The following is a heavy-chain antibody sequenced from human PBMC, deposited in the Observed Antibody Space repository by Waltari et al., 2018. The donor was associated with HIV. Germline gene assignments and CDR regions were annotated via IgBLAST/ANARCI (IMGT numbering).Heavy chain of an antibody. CDR1: GHNLTGHY. Sequence: QVQLVQSGAEVKKTGASVKVSCKASGHNLTGHYMNWVRQAPGQGLEWMGWINPYSGVTNYAQKFQGRVTMTRDTSISTAYMELSRLRSDDTAVYYCAVEEYYDTLTGPSRGMDVWGQGTTVTVSS. CDR2: INPYSGVT. D-gene: IGHD3-9*01. J-gene: IGHJ6*02. V-gene: IGHV1-2*02. CDR3: AVEEYYDTLTGPSRGMDV.